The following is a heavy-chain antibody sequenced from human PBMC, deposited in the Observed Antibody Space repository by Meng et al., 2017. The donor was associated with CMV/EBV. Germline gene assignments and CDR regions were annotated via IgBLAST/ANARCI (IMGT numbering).Heavy chain of an antibody. CDR2: ISSSSSTI. CDR1: GFTFSSYS. CDR3: ASNSITIFGVVTNTNYYYYGMDV. Sequence: GESLKISCAASGFTFSSYSMNWVRQAPGKGLEWVSYISSSSSTIYYADSVKGRFTISRDNAKNSLYLQMNSLRAEDTAVYYCASNSITIFGVVTNTNYYYYGMDVRGQGTTVTVSS. J-gene: IGHJ6*02. V-gene: IGHV3-48*04. D-gene: IGHD3-3*01.